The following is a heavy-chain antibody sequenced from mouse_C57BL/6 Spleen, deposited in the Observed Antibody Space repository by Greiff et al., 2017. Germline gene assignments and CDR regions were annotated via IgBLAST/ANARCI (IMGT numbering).Heavy chain of an antibody. J-gene: IGHJ1*03. CDR1: GYTFTSYW. Sequence: QVQLQQPGAELVRPGSSVKLSCKASGYTFTSYWMHWVKQRPIQGLEWIGNIDPSDSETHYNQKFKDKATLTVDKSSSTAYMQLSSLTSEDSAVYYCARSLYYYGSSYEGYFDVWGTGTTVTVSS. CDR3: ARSLYYYGSSYEGYFDV. CDR2: IDPSDSET. D-gene: IGHD1-1*01. V-gene: IGHV1-52*01.